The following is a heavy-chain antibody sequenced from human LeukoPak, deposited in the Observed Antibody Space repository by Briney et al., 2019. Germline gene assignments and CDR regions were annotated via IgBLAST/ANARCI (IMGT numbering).Heavy chain of an antibody. CDR2: ISYDGSNK. D-gene: IGHD2-2*01. Sequence: GSLRLSCAASGFTFSSYAMHWVRQAPGKGLEWVAVISYDGSNKYYADSVKGRFTISRDNSKNTLYQQMNSLRAEDTAVYYCARDPAGDPSWGYYYYYGMDVWGQGTTVTVSS. CDR1: GFTFSSYA. V-gene: IGHV3-30-3*01. CDR3: ARDPAGDPSWGYYYYYGMDV. J-gene: IGHJ6*02.